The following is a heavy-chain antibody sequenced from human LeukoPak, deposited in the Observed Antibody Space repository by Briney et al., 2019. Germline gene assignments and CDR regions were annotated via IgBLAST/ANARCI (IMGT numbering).Heavy chain of an antibody. CDR1: GDSISSSSHY. CDR2: IYYSGIT. D-gene: IGHD2-2*01. CDR3: HFKYCSSSTCFYYFDC. J-gene: IGHJ4*02. V-gene: IGHV4-39*01. Sequence: SETLSLTCTVSGDSISSSSHYWGWIGQPPGKGLEWIGRIYYSGITYYNPSPRSRVTISVDTSKNQFSLKLSSVTATDTGVYYCHFKYCSSSTCFYYFDCWGQGTLVTVSS.